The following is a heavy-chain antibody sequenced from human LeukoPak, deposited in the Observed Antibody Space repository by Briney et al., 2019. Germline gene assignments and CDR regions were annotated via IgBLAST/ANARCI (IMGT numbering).Heavy chain of an antibody. V-gene: IGHV3-21*01. J-gene: IGHJ3*02. CDR3: ARESWVGAFDI. Sequence: GGSLRLSCAASGFTFSSYWMSWVRQAPGKGLEWVSSISSSSSYIYYADSVKGRFTISRDNAKNSLYLQMNSLRAEDTAVYYCARESWVGAFDIWGQGTMVTVSS. D-gene: IGHD1-26*01. CDR2: ISSSSSYI. CDR1: GFTFSSYW.